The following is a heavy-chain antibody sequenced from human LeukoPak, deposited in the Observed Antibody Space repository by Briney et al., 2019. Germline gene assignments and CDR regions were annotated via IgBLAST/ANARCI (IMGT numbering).Heavy chain of an antibody. V-gene: IGHV1-18*01. Sequence: ASVKVSCKASGYTFTSYGISWVRQAPGQGLEWMGWISAYNGNTNYAQKLQGRVTMTTDTSTSTAYMELRSLRSDDTAVYYCARYYDSSGYYFLNHWGQGTLVTVSS. CDR2: ISAYNGNT. CDR3: ARYYDSSGYYFLNH. CDR1: GYTFTSYG. D-gene: IGHD3-22*01. J-gene: IGHJ5*02.